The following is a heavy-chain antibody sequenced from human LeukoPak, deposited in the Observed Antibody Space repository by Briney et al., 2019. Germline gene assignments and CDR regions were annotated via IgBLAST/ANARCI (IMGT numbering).Heavy chain of an antibody. CDR1: GFTFSNAW. CDR2: VKSKTDGETT. J-gene: IGHJ4*02. CDR3: ARDILGPWFDY. V-gene: IGHV3-15*01. D-gene: IGHD3-9*01. Sequence: TGGSLRLSCAASGFTFSNAWMSWVRQAPGKGLEWVGRVKSKTDGETTDYAAPVKGRFTISRDDSKNTLYLQMNSLKTEDTAVYYCARDILGPWFDYWGQGTLVTVSS.